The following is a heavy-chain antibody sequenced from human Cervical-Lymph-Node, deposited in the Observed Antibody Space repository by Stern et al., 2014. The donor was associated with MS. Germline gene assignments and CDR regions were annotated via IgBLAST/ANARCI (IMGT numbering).Heavy chain of an antibody. CDR3: GRTFFDSFGYRANDH. D-gene: IGHD3-22*01. J-gene: IGHJ4*02. CDR1: GYTFTSYN. Sequence: QDQLVQSGAEVKKPGASLIVSCKASGYTFTSYNIHWVRQAPGQGLEWMGVIDPSGGSTNYAQWFQGRLTMTRDTSTSTVYMELSSLRSDDTAVYYCGRTFFDSFGYRANDHWGQGTLVTVSS. V-gene: IGHV1-46*01. CDR2: IDPSGGST.